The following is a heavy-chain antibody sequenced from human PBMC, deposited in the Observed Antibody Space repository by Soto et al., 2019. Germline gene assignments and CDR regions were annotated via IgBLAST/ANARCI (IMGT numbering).Heavy chain of an antibody. J-gene: IGHJ5*02. CDR2: ISSSGDST. Sequence: EVQLLESGGGLVQPGGSLRLSCAASGFTFGSYAMIWVRQAPGKGLGWVSTISSSGDSTYYADSVKGRFTVSRDNSMKTLDMQMHSLRAEDTAVYYCAKSDTALSYGFDPWGQGTLVTVSS. D-gene: IGHD5-18*01. V-gene: IGHV3-23*01. CDR3: AKSDTALSYGFDP. CDR1: GFTFGSYA.